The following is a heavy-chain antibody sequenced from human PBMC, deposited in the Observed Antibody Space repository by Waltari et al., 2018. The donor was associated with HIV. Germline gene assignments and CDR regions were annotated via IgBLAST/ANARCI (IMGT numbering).Heavy chain of an antibody. Sequence: EVQLVESGGGLVQPGGSLRLSCAASGFTFSSHWMSWVRQATGKGLEWVANIKQDGSEKYYVDSVKGRFTISRDNAKNSLYLQMNSLRAEDTAVYYCASQEAAAGPCDYWGQGTLVTVSS. CDR3: ASQEAAAGPCDY. CDR1: GFTFSSHW. D-gene: IGHD6-13*01. J-gene: IGHJ4*02. V-gene: IGHV3-7*03. CDR2: IKQDGSEK.